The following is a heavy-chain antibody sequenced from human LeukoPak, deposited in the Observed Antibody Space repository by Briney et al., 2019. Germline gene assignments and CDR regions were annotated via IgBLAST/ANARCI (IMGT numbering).Heavy chain of an antibody. CDR3: ARPYGDLYYFDY. Sequence: GGSLRLSCAASGFTFSDYYMSWIRQAPGKGLEWVSYISSSSSYTNYADSVKGRFTISRDNAKNSLHLQMNSLRAEDTAVYYCARPYGDLYYFDYWGQGTLVTVSS. D-gene: IGHD4-17*01. CDR1: GFTFSDYY. CDR2: ISSSSSYT. J-gene: IGHJ4*02. V-gene: IGHV3-11*06.